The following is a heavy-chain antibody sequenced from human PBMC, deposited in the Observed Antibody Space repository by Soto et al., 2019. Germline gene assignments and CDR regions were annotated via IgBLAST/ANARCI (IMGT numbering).Heavy chain of an antibody. D-gene: IGHD3-3*01. Sequence: QVQLVQSGAEVKKPGASVKVSCKASGYTFTSYDINWVRQATGQGLEWMGWMNPNSGNTGYAQKFQGGVTMTRNTSISTAYMELSSLRSQETAVYYCARAPYYDFWSGYSDTNWFDPWGQGTLVTVSS. V-gene: IGHV1-8*01. J-gene: IGHJ5*02. CDR3: ARAPYYDFWSGYSDTNWFDP. CDR2: MNPNSGNT. CDR1: GYTFTSYD.